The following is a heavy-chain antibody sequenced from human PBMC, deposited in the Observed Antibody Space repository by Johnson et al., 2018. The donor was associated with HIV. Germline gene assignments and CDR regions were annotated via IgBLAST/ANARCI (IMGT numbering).Heavy chain of an antibody. Sequence: QMHLVESGGGVVQPGRYLRLSCAASGFTFSNFAMHWVRQAPGKGLEWVVVISYDGSNKYFADSVKGRFTISRDNSKNSLYLQMNSLRAEDTAVYYCARQLGGDAFDIWGQGTMVTVSS. CDR3: ARQLGGDAFDI. J-gene: IGHJ3*02. CDR1: GFTFSNFA. CDR2: ISYDGSNK. V-gene: IGHV3-30*04. D-gene: IGHD7-27*01.